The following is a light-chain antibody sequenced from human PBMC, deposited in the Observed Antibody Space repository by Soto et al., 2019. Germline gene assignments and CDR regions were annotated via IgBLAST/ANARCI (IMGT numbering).Light chain of an antibody. CDR1: SSNIGAGYD. CDR3: QSSDSSLSGSVV. Sequence: QSVLTQPPSVSGAPGQRVTISCTGSSSNIGAGYDVHWYQQLPGTAPKLLIYGNSNRPSGVPDRFSGSKSGTSASLAITGLEAEDEADYYCQSSDSSLSGSVVFGGGTKVTVL. J-gene: IGLJ2*01. CDR2: GNS. V-gene: IGLV1-40*01.